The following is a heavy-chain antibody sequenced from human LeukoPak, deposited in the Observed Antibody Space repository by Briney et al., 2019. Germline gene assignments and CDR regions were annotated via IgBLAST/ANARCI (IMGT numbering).Heavy chain of an antibody. CDR2: ISDVVAHT. D-gene: IGHD3-16*01. CDR3: AKDNYGGVYAS. Sequence: GESLRLSCAASGFIFRNFGMSWLRQAPGKGLEWVSHISDVVAHTLYADSVKGRFIISRDNSNNSVFLQMNSLRPEDTALYYCAKDNYGGVYASWGQGTLVTVSS. V-gene: IGHV3-23*01. J-gene: IGHJ5*02. CDR1: GFIFRNFG.